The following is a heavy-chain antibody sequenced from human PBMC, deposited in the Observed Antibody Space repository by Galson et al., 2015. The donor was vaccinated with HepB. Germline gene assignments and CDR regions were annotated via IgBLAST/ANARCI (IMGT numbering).Heavy chain of an antibody. CDR1: GFTFSSYA. Sequence: SLRLSCAASGFTFSSYAMSWVRQAPGKGLEWVSAISGSGGSTYYADSVKGRFTISRDNSKNTLYLQMNSLRAEDTAVYYCAKDSPYCGGDCYSFHWYFDLWGRGTLVTVSS. J-gene: IGHJ2*01. CDR3: AKDSPYCGGDCYSFHWYFDL. V-gene: IGHV3-23*01. CDR2: ISGSGGST. D-gene: IGHD2-21*02.